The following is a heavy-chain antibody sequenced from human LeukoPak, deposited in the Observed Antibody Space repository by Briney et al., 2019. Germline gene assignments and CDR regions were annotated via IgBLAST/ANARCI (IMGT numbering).Heavy chain of an antibody. D-gene: IGHD3-22*01. CDR1: GFTFSSYA. V-gene: IGHV3-23*01. CDR2: ISGSGDNT. CDR3: AKGSYYDSSGSFYFDY. J-gene: IGHJ4*02. Sequence: GGSLRLSCAASGFTFSSYAMSWVRQAPGKGLEWVSGISGSGDNTYYADSVKGRFTVSRDNSKNTLHVQVNSLGTEDTAAYYCAKGSYYDSSGSFYFDYWGQGTLVTVSS.